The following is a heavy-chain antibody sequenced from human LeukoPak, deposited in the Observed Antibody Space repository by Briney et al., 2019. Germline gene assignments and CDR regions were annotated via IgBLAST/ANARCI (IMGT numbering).Heavy chain of an antibody. Sequence: GGSLRLSCAASGFSLSSSGMHWVRQAPGKGLEWVAFIRHDGSDKYYADSVKCRFTISRDNSKNTLYLQMSSLRAEDTAVYYCARDDSLTGYNLDNWGQGTLVTVSS. CDR2: IRHDGSDK. V-gene: IGHV3-30*02. CDR1: GFSLSSSG. CDR3: ARDDSLTGYNLDN. D-gene: IGHD3-9*01. J-gene: IGHJ4*02.